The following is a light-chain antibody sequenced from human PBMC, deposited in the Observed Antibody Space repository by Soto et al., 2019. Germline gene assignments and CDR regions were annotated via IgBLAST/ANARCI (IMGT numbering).Light chain of an antibody. Sequence: EIVMTQSPATLSVSPGERATLSCRASQSFSANLAWYQQKPGQAPRLLIYGASTRATGIPARFSGSGSGTDFTLTISSLEPEDFAVYYCQQRSNWPPTFGQGTKVDNK. CDR2: GAS. CDR3: QQRSNWPPT. V-gene: IGKV3-15*01. CDR1: QSFSAN. J-gene: IGKJ1*01.